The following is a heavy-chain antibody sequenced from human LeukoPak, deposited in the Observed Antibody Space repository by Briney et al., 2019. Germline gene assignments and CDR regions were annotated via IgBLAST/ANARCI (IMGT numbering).Heavy chain of an antibody. CDR1: GYTFTGYY. V-gene: IGHV1-2*02. CDR2: INPNSGGT. D-gene: IGHD3-3*01. CDR3: ARETRFLEWFSLSGTNWFDP. Sequence: ASVKVSCKASGYTFTGYYMHWVRQAPGQGGEWMGWINPNSGGTNYAQKFQGRVTMSRDTSISTAYMELSRLRSDDTAVYYCARETRFLEWFSLSGTNWFDPWGQGTLVTVSS. J-gene: IGHJ5*02.